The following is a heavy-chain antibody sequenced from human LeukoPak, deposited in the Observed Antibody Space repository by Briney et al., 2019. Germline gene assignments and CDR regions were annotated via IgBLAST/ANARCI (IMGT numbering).Heavy chain of an antibody. J-gene: IGHJ3*02. Sequence: PGGSLRLSCAASGFTVSSNYMSWVRQAPGKGLEWASVIYSGGSTYYADSVKGRFTISRDNSKNTLYLQMNSLRAEDTAVYYCARDSWRSGGSFDIWGQGTMVTVSS. CDR2: IYSGGST. CDR3: ARDSWRSGGSFDI. D-gene: IGHD1-26*01. V-gene: IGHV3-53*01. CDR1: GFTVSSNY.